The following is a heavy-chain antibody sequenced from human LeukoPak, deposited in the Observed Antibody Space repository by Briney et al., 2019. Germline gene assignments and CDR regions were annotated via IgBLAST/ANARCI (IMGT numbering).Heavy chain of an antibody. J-gene: IGHJ4*02. CDR3: ARDQVMVANFDY. CDR1: GYTFTSYG. Sequence: GASVKLSCKASGYTFTSYGISWVRQAPGQGLEWMGWIGAYNGNTNYAQTLQGRVTITTDTATSTPYMELRSLRSDDTAVYYCARDQVMVANFDYWGQGTLVTVSS. CDR2: IGAYNGNT. V-gene: IGHV1-18*01. D-gene: IGHD5-12*01.